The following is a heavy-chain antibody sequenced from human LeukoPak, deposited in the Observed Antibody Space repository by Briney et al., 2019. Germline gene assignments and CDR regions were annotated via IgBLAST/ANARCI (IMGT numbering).Heavy chain of an antibody. V-gene: IGHV3-7*01. Sequence: GGSLRLSCAASGFTLSSYWMSWVRQAPGKGLEWVANIKQDGSEKYYVDSVKGRFTISRDNAKNSLYLQMNSLRAEDTAVYYCARAYNYYGSGSYYFDYWGQGTLVTVSS. CDR2: IKQDGSEK. CDR3: ARAYNYYGSGSYYFDY. CDR1: GFTLSSYW. J-gene: IGHJ4*02. D-gene: IGHD3-10*01.